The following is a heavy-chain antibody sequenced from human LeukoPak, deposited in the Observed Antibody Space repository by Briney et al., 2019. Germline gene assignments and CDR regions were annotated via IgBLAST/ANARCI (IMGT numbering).Heavy chain of an antibody. V-gene: IGHV3-33*01. D-gene: IGHD3-9*01. CDR1: GFTFSSYG. CDR3: ARARYFDWLIVDY. CDR2: IWYDGSNK. J-gene: IGHJ4*02. Sequence: GRSLRLSCAASGFTFSSYGMHWVRQAPGKGLEWVAVIWYDGSNKYYADSVKGRFTISRDNSKNTLYLQMNSLRAEDTAVYYCARARYFDWLIVDYWGQGTLVTVSS.